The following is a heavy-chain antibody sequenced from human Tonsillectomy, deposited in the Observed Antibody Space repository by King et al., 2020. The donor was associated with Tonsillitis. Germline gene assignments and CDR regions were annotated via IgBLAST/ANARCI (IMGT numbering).Heavy chain of an antibody. J-gene: IGHJ4*02. D-gene: IGHD4-17*01. Sequence: VQLVESGGGLVQPGGSLRLSCAASGFTFRTYWIHWVRQAPGKGLVWVSRIDSDGSTTNYADSVKGRFTISRDNAKNTLSLQMNSLRADDTAVYYCAREGIAVTTIFDSWGQGTLVTVSS. CDR3: AREGIAVTTIFDS. CDR2: IDSDGSTT. CDR1: GFTFRTYW. V-gene: IGHV3-74*01.